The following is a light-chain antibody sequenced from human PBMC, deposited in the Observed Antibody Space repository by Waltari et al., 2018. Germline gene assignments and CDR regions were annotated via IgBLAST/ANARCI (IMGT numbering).Light chain of an antibody. CDR2: DAS. CDR1: QSVSSN. J-gene: IGKJ2*03. V-gene: IGKV3-15*01. CDR3: QQYNDWYS. Sequence: ENVMTQSPATLSVSPGEVVTLSCRASQSVSSNVAWYQHRPGQAPRLLIYDASTRASGMPARCSGSWSGKEFTLTISGLQSEDCALYYCQQYNDWYSFGQGTKLEIK.